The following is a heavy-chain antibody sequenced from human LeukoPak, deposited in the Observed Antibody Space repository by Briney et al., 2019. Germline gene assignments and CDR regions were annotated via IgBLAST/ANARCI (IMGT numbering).Heavy chain of an antibody. Sequence: GGSLRLSCAASGFTFSDYYMSWIRQAPGKGLEWVSYISSSGSTIYYTDSVKGRFTISRDSAKNSLYLQMNSLRAEDTAVYYCAREFNYDYVWGSYRLRTSDAFDIWGQGTMVTVSS. CDR2: ISSSGSTI. J-gene: IGHJ3*02. CDR1: GFTFSDYY. CDR3: AREFNYDYVWGSYRLRTSDAFDI. V-gene: IGHV3-11*04. D-gene: IGHD3-16*02.